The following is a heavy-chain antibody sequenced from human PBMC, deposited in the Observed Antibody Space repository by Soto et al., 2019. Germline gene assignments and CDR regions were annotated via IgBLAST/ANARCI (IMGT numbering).Heavy chain of an antibody. J-gene: IGHJ6*02. Sequence: GESLKISCQSSGYSFTSYWIGWVRQKPGKGLEWMGIIYPGDSDTRYSPSFQGQVTISADKSISTAYLQWSSLKASDTAMYYCARRGSGSPPLWDLDVWGQGTTVTVSS. V-gene: IGHV5-51*01. CDR2: IYPGDSDT. CDR3: ARRGSGSPPLWDLDV. CDR1: GYSFTSYW. D-gene: IGHD3-16*01.